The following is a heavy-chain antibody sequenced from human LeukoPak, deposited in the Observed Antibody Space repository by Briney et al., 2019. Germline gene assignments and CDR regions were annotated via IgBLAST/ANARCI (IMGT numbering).Heavy chain of an antibody. J-gene: IGHJ4*02. Sequence: GGSLRLSCAASGSTFSSYSMNWVRQAPGKGLEWVSYISSSSSTIYYADSVKGRFTISRDNAKNSLYLQMNSLRDEDTAVYYCARSQTRITGTTPYFDYWGQGTLVTVSS. CDR2: ISSSSSTI. CDR1: GSTFSSYS. V-gene: IGHV3-48*02. CDR3: ARSQTRITGTTPYFDY. D-gene: IGHD1-7*01.